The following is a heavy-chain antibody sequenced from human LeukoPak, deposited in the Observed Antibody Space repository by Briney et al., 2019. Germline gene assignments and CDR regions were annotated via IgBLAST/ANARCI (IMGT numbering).Heavy chain of an antibody. CDR2: IYTIGGT. V-gene: IGHV4-4*07. CDR1: GVSMIDYY. D-gene: IGHD2-2*01. J-gene: IGHJ6*03. Sequence: PSETLSLTCTVSGVSMIDYYWSWIRQPAGKGLEWIGRIYTIGGTNYNPSLKSRVIMSIDTSKNQFSLKLTSVTAADTAVYYCARVQEVVQDYSYYYYMDVCGKGTTVTVS. CDR3: ARVQEVVQDYSYYYYMDV.